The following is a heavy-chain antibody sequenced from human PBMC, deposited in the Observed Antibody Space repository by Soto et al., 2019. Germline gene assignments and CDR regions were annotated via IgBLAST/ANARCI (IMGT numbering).Heavy chain of an antibody. CDR1: GYTFTSYG. CDR2: ISAYNGNT. J-gene: IGHJ6*02. D-gene: IGHD3-10*01. V-gene: IGHV1-18*04. CDR3: ARNRHYGSGSYSTYYYYYGMDV. Sequence: GASVKVSCKASGYTFTSYGISWVRQAPGQGLEWMGWISAYNGNTNYAQKLQGRVTMTTDTSTSTAYMELRSLRSDDTAVYYCARNRHYGSGSYSTYYYYYGMDVWGQGTTVTVSS.